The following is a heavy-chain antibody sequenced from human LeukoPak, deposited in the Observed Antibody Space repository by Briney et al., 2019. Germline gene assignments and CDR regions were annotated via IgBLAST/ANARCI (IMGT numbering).Heavy chain of an antibody. CDR1: GFTFSVYS. Sequence: PGGSLRLSCAATGFTFSVYSMNWVRQAPGRGLEWVSSISSSNSYTYYADSVRGRFTISRDNAKNSLYLQMNSLRAEDTAVYYCARGGWYPESFQHWGQGALVTVSS. D-gene: IGHD6-19*01. CDR2: ISSSNSYT. J-gene: IGHJ1*01. CDR3: ARGGWYPESFQH. V-gene: IGHV3-21*01.